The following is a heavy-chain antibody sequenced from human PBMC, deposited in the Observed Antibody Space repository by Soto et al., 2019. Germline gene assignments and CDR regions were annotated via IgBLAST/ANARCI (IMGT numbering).Heavy chain of an antibody. CDR1: GGSISRGDYY. D-gene: IGHD5-18*01. V-gene: IGHV4-30-4*01. CDR3: ASNSSGYPCSDS. Sequence: QVQLQESGPGLVKPSQTLSLTCTVSGGSISRGDYYWSWIRQPPGQVLGWIGYIYYSGRHYYNPSLKSRVTISVDTSKFQCSLKLRSVPAADTAVSYCASNSSGYPCSDSWGQGPLVTVSS. J-gene: IGHJ4*02. CDR2: IYYSGRH.